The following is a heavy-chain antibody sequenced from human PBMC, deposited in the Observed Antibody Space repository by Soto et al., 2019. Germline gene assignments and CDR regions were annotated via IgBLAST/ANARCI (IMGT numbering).Heavy chain of an antibody. J-gene: IGHJ4*02. CDR2: IYPGDSET. CDR1: GYSFNNAW. CDR3: ARHGAYSRSEF. Sequence: GESLNISCKGSGYSFNNAWIAWVRQMPGKGLEWMGIIYPGDSETRYSPSFLGQVTISADKSINTAYLQWSSLKASDTAMYYCARHGAYSRSEFWGQGTLVTVSS. V-gene: IGHV5-51*01. D-gene: IGHD6-13*01.